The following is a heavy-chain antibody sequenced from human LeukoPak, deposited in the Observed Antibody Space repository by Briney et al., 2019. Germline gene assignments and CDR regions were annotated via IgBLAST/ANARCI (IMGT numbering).Heavy chain of an antibody. V-gene: IGHV7-4-1*02. J-gene: IGHJ4*02. CDR2: INTNTGNP. CDR3: ARAPRSYSMTALGE. D-gene: IGHD3-16*01. CDR1: GYTFTSYA. Sequence: GASVKVSCKASGYTFTSYAMKWVRQAPGQGLEWMGWINTNTGNPTYAQGFTGRFVFSLDTSVSTAYLQISSLKAEDTAVYYCARAPRSYSMTALGEWGQGTLVTVSS.